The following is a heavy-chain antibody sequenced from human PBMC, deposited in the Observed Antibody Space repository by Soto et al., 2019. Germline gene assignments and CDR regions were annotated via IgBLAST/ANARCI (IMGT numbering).Heavy chain of an antibody. J-gene: IGHJ6*02. CDR1: GYTFTNYG. Sequence: QVQLVQSGGEVKKPGAAVMVSCKASGYTFTNYGISWVRQAPGQGLEWMGWISTSNSNTAYAQKFQARVTMTTDTSTSTAYMELRSLRPDDTAVYYCARPPQVTRSYYFNGLDVWGQGTTVTVSS. CDR2: ISTSNSNT. CDR3: ARPPQVTRSYYFNGLDV. D-gene: IGHD5-18*01. V-gene: IGHV1-18*01.